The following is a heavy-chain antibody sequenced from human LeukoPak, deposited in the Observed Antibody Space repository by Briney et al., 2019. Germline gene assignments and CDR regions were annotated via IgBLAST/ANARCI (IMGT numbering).Heavy chain of an antibody. CDR2: IYSGGST. J-gene: IGHJ3*02. CDR3: ARGRSGYGPFDAFDI. V-gene: IGHV3-53*01. CDR1: GFTVSSNY. D-gene: IGHD3-22*01. Sequence: GGSLRLSCAASGFTVSSNYVSWVRQAPGKGLECVSVIYSGGSTYYADSVKGRFAASRDNSKNTLYLQMNSLRAEDTAVYYCARGRSGYGPFDAFDIWGQGTWVTVSS.